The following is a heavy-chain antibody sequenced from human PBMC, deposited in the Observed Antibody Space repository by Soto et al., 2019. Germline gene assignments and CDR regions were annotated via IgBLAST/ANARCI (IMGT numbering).Heavy chain of an antibody. CDR2: IILPFGTP. CDR3: ARAPGWFDP. CDR1: GGSFSNNA. J-gene: IGHJ5*02. V-gene: IGHV1-69*13. Sequence: SVKVSCKASGGSFSNNAISWVRQAPGQGLEWMGVIILPFGTPNYAQTFQGRVTITADESMTTAYMELSGLRSEDTAVYYCARAPGWFDPWGQGTLVTVSS.